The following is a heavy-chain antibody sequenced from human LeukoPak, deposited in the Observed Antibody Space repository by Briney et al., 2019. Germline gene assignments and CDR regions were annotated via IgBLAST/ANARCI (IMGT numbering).Heavy chain of an antibody. CDR3: AREGYCSSTSCYTQEAELDAFDI. CDR2: INPNSGGT. CDR1: GYTFTGYY. D-gene: IGHD2-2*02. V-gene: IGHV1-2*02. J-gene: IGHJ3*02. Sequence: ASVKVSCKASGYTFTGYYMHWVRQAPGQGLEWMGWINPNSGGTNYAQKFQGRVTMTRDTSISTAYMELSRLRSDDTAVYYCAREGYCSSTSCYTQEAELDAFDIWGQGTMVTVSS.